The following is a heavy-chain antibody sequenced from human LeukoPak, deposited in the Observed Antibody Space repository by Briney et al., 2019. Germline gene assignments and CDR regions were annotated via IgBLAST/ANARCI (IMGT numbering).Heavy chain of an antibody. CDR3: ARTYYDILTGDYYGMDV. J-gene: IGHJ6*02. CDR2: FDPEDGET. Sequence: ASVKVSCKVSRYTLTELSMHWVRQAPGKGLEWMGGFDPEDGETIYAQKFQGRVTMTEDTSTDTAYMELSSLRSDDTAVYYCARTYYDILTGDYYGMDVWGQGTTVTVSS. V-gene: IGHV1-24*01. CDR1: RYTLTELS. D-gene: IGHD3-9*01.